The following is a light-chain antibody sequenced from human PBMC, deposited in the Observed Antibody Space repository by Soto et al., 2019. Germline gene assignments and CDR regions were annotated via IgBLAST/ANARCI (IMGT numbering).Light chain of an antibody. CDR2: GAS. J-gene: IGKJ4*01. V-gene: IGKV3-20*01. CDR3: QQYFTSPLT. CDR1: QTVSLSY. Sequence: EVVLTQSPGTLSLSPGERATLSCRASQTVSLSYLAWYQQKPGQAPRLLIYGASSRATGIPDRFSGGGSRTDFTLTISRLEPEDFATYYCQQYFTSPLTFGGGTKVDIK.